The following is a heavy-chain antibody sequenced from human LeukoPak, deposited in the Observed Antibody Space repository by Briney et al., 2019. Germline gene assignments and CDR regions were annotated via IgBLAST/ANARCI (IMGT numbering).Heavy chain of an antibody. V-gene: IGHV1-2*02. J-gene: IGHJ4*02. Sequence: ASVKVSCKASGYTFTGYYIHWVRQAPGQGLQWMGWINPNSGFAHYPQNFQGRLTMTRDTSISTVYMELSRLRSDDTAVYYCARGQQWLKAFDYWGLGTLVTVSS. CDR2: INPNSGFA. CDR1: GYTFTGYY. D-gene: IGHD6-19*01. CDR3: ARGQQWLKAFDY.